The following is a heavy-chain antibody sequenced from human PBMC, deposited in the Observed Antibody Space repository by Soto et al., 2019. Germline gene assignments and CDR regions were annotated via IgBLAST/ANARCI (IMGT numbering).Heavy chain of an antibody. J-gene: IGHJ4*02. D-gene: IGHD3-3*01. V-gene: IGHV4-30-4*08. CDR1: GGSMRRSNYY. CDR2: IHNSGST. Sequence: SETLSLTCTVSGGSMRRSNYYWGWIRQPPGKGLEWIGHIHNSGSTYNNPSLKSRVTISADTSMNQFSLALTSVTAADTAMYYCARAYDFWNGYYSAQYYFDFWGQGTLVTVSS. CDR3: ARAYDFWNGYYSAQYYFDF.